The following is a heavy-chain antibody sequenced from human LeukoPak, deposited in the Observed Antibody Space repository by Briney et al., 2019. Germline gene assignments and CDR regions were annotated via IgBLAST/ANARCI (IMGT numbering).Heavy chain of an antibody. CDR2: ISRSGTTT. CDR1: GFRFDDYG. J-gene: IGHJ6*02. Sequence: GRSLRLSRVVSGFRFDDYGMHWVRQAPGKGLEWVSGISRSGTTTGYADSVKGRFTISRDSAKNSLYLQMDSLRVEDTGLYYCAKDESTGGFAPGYFYGMGVWGQGTTVTVSS. V-gene: IGHV3-9*01. D-gene: IGHD3-16*01. CDR3: AKDESTGGFAPGYFYGMGV.